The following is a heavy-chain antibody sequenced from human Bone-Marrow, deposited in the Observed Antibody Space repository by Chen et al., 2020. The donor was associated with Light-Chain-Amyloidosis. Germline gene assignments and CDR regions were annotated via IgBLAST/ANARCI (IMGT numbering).Heavy chain of an antibody. CDR1: GLSFSDKY. D-gene: IGHD6-19*01. CDR3: ARGWDSGWSYFDN. Sequence: QVQLVESGGGLVKPGGSLRLSCAASGLSFSDKYMTWIRQTAGKGLEWVAYIDSRSTYRNYAVSAKGRFTISRDNAKNSLYLQMNSLRVEDTGVYYCARGWDSGWSYFDNWGQGTLVTVSS. J-gene: IGHJ4*02. CDR2: IDSRSTYR. V-gene: IGHV3-11*06.